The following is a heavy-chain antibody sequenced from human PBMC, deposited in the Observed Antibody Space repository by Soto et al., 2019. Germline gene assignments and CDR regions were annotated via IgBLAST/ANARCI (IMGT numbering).Heavy chain of an antibody. J-gene: IGHJ6*02. CDR1: GYTFTGYY. CDR3: AXXXXXXXXXGEGGXYYYYGMXX. D-gene: IGHD3-10*01. CDR2: INPNSGGT. Sequence: ASVKVSCKASGYTFTGYYMHWVRQAPGQGLEWMGWINPNSGGTNYAQKFQGWVTMTRDTSIGTAXXXXXXXXXXXXAVYYCAXXXXXXXXXGEGGXYYYYGMXXWGXXXTXXVSS. V-gene: IGHV1-2*04.